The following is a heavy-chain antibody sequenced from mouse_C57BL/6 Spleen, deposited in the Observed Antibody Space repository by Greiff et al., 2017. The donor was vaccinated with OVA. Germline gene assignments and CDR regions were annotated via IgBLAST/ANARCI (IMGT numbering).Heavy chain of an antibody. V-gene: IGHV1-42*01. CDR2: INPSTGGT. CDR3: ALLWYTWFAY. D-gene: IGHD2-1*01. CDR1: GYSFTGYY. Sequence: VQLQQSGPELVKPGASVKISCKASGYSFTGYYMNWVKQSPEKSLEWIGEINPSTGGTTYNQKFKAKATLSVDKSSSTAYMQLNSLTSEDSAVYDCALLWYTWFAYWGQGTLVTVSA. J-gene: IGHJ3*01.